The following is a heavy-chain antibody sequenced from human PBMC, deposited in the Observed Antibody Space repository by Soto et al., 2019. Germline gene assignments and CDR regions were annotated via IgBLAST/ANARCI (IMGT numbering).Heavy chain of an antibody. CDR3: ATHRYYDFWSGYPYYYYMDV. CDR2: ISGSGGST. J-gene: IGHJ6*03. D-gene: IGHD3-3*01. Sequence: GGSLRLSCAASGFTFSSYAMSWVRQAPGKGLEWVSAISGSGGSTYYADSVKGRFTISRDNSKNTLYLQMNSLRAEETAVYYCATHRYYDFWSGYPYYYYMDVWGKGTTVTVSS. CDR1: GFTFSSYA. V-gene: IGHV3-23*01.